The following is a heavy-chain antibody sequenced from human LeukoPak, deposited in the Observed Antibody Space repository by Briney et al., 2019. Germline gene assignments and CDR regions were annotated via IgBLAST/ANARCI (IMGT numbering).Heavy chain of an antibody. Sequence: SSETLSLTCTVSGGSISTYYWTWIRQPPGKGLEWIGYIYYSGSTNYNPSLKSRVTISVDTSKNQFSLKLSSVTAADTAVYYCARSTSGYSYGYYFDYWGQGTLVTVSS. CDR3: ARSTSGYSYGYYFDY. CDR2: IYYSGST. CDR1: GGSISTYY. D-gene: IGHD5-18*01. V-gene: IGHV4-59*01. J-gene: IGHJ4*02.